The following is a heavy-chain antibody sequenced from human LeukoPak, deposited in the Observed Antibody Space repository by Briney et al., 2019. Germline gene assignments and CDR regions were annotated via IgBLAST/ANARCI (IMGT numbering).Heavy chain of an antibody. J-gene: IGHJ4*02. D-gene: IGHD2-2*01. CDR2: ISGSGGST. CDR1: GFTFSSYA. V-gene: IGHV3-23*01. Sequence: GGSLRLSCAASGFTFSSYAMSWVRQAPGKGLEWVSAISGSGGSTYYTDSVKGRFTISRDNSKNTLYLQMNSLRAEDTAVYYCAKDPVYCSSTSCYFGGLNYLDYWGQGTLVTVSS. CDR3: AKDPVYCSSTSCYFGGLNYLDY.